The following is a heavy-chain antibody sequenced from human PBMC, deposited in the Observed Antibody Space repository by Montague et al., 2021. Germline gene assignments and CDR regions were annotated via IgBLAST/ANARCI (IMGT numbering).Heavy chain of an antibody. J-gene: IGHJ4*02. CDR2: INTDGRST. D-gene: IGHD3-10*01. CDR3: LRDLNYGWGSSYGYFDY. CDR1: GFTFGFYC. Sequence: SLRLSCAASGFTFGFYCMHWVRQAPGKGLVWVSHINTDGRSTTYADSVTGRFTISRDNAKNTLFLQMNSLRAEDTAVYYCLRDLNYGWGSSYGYFDYWGQGALVTVSS. V-gene: IGHV3-74*03.